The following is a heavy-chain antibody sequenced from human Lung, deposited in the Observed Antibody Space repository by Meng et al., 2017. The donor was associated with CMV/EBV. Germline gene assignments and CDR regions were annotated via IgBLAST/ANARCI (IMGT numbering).Heavy chain of an antibody. D-gene: IGHD3-22*01. CDR1: GFTVTRNW. J-gene: IGHJ3*02. V-gene: IGHV3-7*01. CDR3: ARVIGGINSGYDAFDT. CDR2: INEDGTDK. Sequence: ESXKISXAASGFTVTRNWMTWVRQAPGKGLEWVANINEDGTDKNYLDSVKGRFTISRDNVKKSVYLQMNTLRGEDTAVYYCARVIGGINSGYDAFDTWGQGXMVTVSS.